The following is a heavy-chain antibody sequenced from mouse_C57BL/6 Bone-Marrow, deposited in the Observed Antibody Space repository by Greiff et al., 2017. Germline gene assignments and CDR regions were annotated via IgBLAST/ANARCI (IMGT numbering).Heavy chain of an antibody. CDR2: ISSGSSTI. Sequence: EVKLMESGGGLVKPGGSLKLSCAASGFTFSDYGMHWVRQAPEKGLEWVAYISSGSSTIYYADTVKGRFTISRDNAKNTLFLQMTSLRSEDTAMYYCARGGCGGAWFAYWGQGTLVTVSA. CDR1: GFTFSDYG. CDR3: ARGGCGGAWFAY. V-gene: IGHV5-17*01. J-gene: IGHJ3*01.